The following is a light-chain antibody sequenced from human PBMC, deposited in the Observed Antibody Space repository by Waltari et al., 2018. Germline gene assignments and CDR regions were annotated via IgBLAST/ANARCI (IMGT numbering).Light chain of an antibody. V-gene: IGLV2-23*01. Sequence: QSALTQPASASGSPGHSSNIACTGTSSDVGNYNLVSWYQQHPGKAPQLIICEGSKRPSGVSNRFSGSKFGNTASLTISGLQAEDEADYYCCSYAAYSPVLFGGGTKVTVL. CDR3: CSYAAYSPVL. J-gene: IGLJ2*01. CDR2: EGS. CDR1: SSDVGNYNL.